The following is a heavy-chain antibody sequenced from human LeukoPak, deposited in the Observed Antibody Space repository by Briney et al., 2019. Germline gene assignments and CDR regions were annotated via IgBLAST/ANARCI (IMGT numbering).Heavy chain of an antibody. J-gene: IGHJ6*03. D-gene: IGHD6-13*01. CDR2: INPNSGGT. Sequence: ASVKVSCKASGYTFTGYYMHWVRQAPGQGLEWMGWINPNSGGTNYAQKFQGRVTMTRDTSISTAYMELSRLRSDDTAVYNCAREGIAAAGIYYYYYMDVWGKGTTVTVSS. V-gene: IGHV1-2*02. CDR3: AREGIAAAGIYYYYYMDV. CDR1: GYTFTGYY.